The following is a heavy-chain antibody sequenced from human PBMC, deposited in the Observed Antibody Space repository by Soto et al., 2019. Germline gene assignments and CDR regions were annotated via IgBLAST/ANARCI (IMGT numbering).Heavy chain of an antibody. Sequence: GSLRLSCAASGFTFSSYGMHWVRQTPGKGLEWVAVIWYDGSNKYYADSVKGRFTISRDNSKNTLYLQMNSLRAEDTAVYYCARDPNMWWLTPEYYFDYWGQGTLVTVSS. J-gene: IGHJ4*02. CDR1: GFTFSSYG. CDR2: IWYDGSNK. D-gene: IGHD2-21*01. CDR3: ARDPNMWWLTPEYYFDY. V-gene: IGHV3-33*01.